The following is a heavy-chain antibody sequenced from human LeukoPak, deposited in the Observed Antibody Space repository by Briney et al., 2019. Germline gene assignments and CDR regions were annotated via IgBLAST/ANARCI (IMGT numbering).Heavy chain of an antibody. CDR3: AKDMRGVYCSSTSCSLLDY. Sequence: GGSLRLSCAASGFTFDDYAMHWVRQAPGKGLEWVSLISRDGGSTYYADSVKGRFTISRDNSKNSLYLQMNSLRAEDTALYYCAKDMRGVYCSSTSCSLLDYWGQGTLVTVSS. CDR2: ISRDGGST. J-gene: IGHJ4*02. CDR1: GFTFDDYA. V-gene: IGHV3-43D*04. D-gene: IGHD2-2*01.